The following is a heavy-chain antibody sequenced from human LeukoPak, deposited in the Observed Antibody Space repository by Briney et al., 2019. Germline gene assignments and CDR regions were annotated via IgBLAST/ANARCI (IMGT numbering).Heavy chain of an antibody. CDR2: IYYSGST. Sequence: PSETLSLTCTVSGGSISSYYWSWIRQPPGKGLEWIGYIYYSGSTKYKPSLKSRVTISVDTSKNQFSLKLSSVTAADTAVYYCARVFEVGATYHDAFDIWGQGTMVTVSS. D-gene: IGHD1-26*01. CDR1: GGSISSYY. CDR3: ARVFEVGATYHDAFDI. V-gene: IGHV4-59*01. J-gene: IGHJ3*02.